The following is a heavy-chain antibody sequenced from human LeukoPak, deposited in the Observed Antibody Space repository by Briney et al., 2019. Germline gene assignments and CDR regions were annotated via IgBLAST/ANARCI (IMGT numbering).Heavy chain of an antibody. CDR2: IYYSGST. D-gene: IGHD3-22*01. CDR1: GGSISSYY. CDR3: ARRHYYDSSGYPIDY. V-gene: IGHV4-59*12. Sequence: SETLSLTCTVSGGSISSYYWSWIRQPPGKGLEWIGYIYYSGSTNYNPSLKSRVTISVDTSKNQFSLKLSSVTAADTAVYYCARRHYYDSSGYPIDYWGQGTLVTVSS. J-gene: IGHJ4*02.